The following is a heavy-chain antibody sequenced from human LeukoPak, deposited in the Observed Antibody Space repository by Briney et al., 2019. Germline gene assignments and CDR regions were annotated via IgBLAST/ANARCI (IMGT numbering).Heavy chain of an antibody. CDR2: IIPILGIA. J-gene: IGHJ4*02. CDR1: XXTXXXXT. D-gene: IGHD1-26*01. CDR3: ARGRVGATGY. Sequence: XASXXTXXXXTISWVRQAPGQGLEWMGRIIPILGIANYAQKFQGRVTITADKSTSTAYMELSSLRSEDTAVYYCARGRVGATGYWGQGTLVTVSS. V-gene: IGHV1-69*02.